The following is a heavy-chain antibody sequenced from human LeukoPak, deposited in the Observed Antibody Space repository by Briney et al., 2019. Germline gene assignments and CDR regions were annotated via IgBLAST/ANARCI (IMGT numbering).Heavy chain of an antibody. D-gene: IGHD4-17*01. CDR3: ARRGDYVALDY. CDR2: IYYSGST. V-gene: IGHV4-59*13. Sequence: SETLSLTCTVSGGSISSYYWSWIRQPPGKGLQWIGYIYYSGSTYYNPSLDSRVTISVDTSKNHFSPKLSSVTAADTAVYYCARRGDYVALDYWGQGTLVTVSS. J-gene: IGHJ4*02. CDR1: GGSISSYY.